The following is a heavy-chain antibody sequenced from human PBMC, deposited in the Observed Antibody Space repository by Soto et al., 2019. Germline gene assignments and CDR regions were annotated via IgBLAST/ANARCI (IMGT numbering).Heavy chain of an antibody. J-gene: IGHJ3*02. CDR3: VRESYYDGTLGSFDI. Sequence: QVQLEESGGGVVQPGRSLRLSCAASGFTFSTYAMHWVRQAPGKGLEWVAVISYDERQKYYADSVKGRFTISRDNSKDTVYLQMTSLRTEDTAVYYCVRESYYDGTLGSFDIWGQGTMVTVSS. D-gene: IGHD3-22*01. CDR2: ISYDERQK. V-gene: IGHV3-30*04. CDR1: GFTFSTYA.